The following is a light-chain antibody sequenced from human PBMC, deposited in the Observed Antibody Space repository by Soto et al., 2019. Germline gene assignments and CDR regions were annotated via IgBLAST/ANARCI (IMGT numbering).Light chain of an antibody. CDR2: EVS. V-gene: IGLV2-14*01. J-gene: IGLJ3*02. CDR1: SSDVGGHNY. CDR3: ISYTSSSTWV. Sequence: QSALTQPASVSGSPGQSITISCTGTSSDVGGHNYVSWYQQHPGKAPKLMIYEVSNRPSGVSDRFSGSRSGNTASLTISGLQDEDESDYYCISYTSSSTWVFGGGTKLTVL.